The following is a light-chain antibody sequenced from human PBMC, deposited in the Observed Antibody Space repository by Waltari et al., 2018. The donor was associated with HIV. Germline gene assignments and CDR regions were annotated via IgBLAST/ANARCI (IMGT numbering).Light chain of an antibody. Sequence: DIVMTQSPDSLALSLGERATIHCKSSRSILYNSNNKNYLAWYQQKPGQPPQLLIYWASTRGFGVPDRFSGSGSGTNFTLSHSSLQAEDVAVYFWQQYFNVPITFGGGTRVEIE. CDR1: RSILYNSNNKNY. CDR2: WAS. J-gene: IGKJ4*01. CDR3: QQYFNVPIT. V-gene: IGKV4-1*01.